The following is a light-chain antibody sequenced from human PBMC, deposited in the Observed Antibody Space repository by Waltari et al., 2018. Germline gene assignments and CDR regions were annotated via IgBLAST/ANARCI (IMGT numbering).Light chain of an antibody. Sequence: QSALTQPASVSGSPGQSLTISCPGTNSDIGIYNYVSWYQQPPGKAPKLIIYEVNNRPSGVSNRFSGSKSGNTASLTISGLQPEDEADYYCTSFTTIGIPLVFGGGTKLTVL. J-gene: IGLJ3*02. V-gene: IGLV2-14*01. CDR1: NSDIGIYNY. CDR3: TSFTTIGIPLV. CDR2: EVN.